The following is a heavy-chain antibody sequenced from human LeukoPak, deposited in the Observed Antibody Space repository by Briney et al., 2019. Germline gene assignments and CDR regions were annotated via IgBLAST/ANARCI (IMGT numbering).Heavy chain of an antibody. J-gene: IGHJ4*02. CDR2: ISWDGGST. CDR1: GFTFDDYA. V-gene: IGHV3-43D*03. Sequence: PGGSLRLSCAASGFTFDDYAMHWVRHAAGKGLEWVSLISWDGGSTYYADSVKGRFTISRDNSKNSLYLQMNSLRAEDTALYYCAKDLDTVTTGGADYWGQGTLVTVSS. D-gene: IGHD4-17*01. CDR3: AKDLDTVTTGGADY.